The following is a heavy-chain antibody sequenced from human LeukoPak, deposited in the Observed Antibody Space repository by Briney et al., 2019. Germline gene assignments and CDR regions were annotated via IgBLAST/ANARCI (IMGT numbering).Heavy chain of an antibody. CDR1: GGSFSGYY. V-gene: IGHV4-34*01. Sequence: SETLSLTCAVYGGSFSGYYWSWIRQPPGKGLEWIGEINHSGSTNYNPSLKSRVTISVDTSKNQFSLRLSSVTAADTAVYYCAIGSSSSGYYERGAFDIWGQGTMVTVSS. CDR3: AIGSSSSGYYERGAFDI. D-gene: IGHD3-22*01. J-gene: IGHJ3*02. CDR2: INHSGST.